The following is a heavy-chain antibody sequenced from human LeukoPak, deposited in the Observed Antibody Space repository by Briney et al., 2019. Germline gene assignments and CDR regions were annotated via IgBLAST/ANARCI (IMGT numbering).Heavy chain of an antibody. CDR1: GFSMSSYY. CDR3: ARGDGAFDI. V-gene: IGHV4-59*01. CDR2: IYYSGGT. D-gene: IGHD5-24*01. J-gene: IGHJ3*02. Sequence: SETLCLTCAASGFSMSSYYMNWIRQPPGKGLEWVGYIYYSGGTNYNPSLVNRLSILISASNKHFLLKLNSMTAADDTAFYYARGDGAFDIWGQGTMVTVSS.